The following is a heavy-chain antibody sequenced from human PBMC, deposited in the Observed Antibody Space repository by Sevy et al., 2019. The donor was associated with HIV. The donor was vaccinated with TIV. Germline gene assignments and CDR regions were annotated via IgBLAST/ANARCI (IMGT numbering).Heavy chain of an antibody. CDR3: ARDGVYKYDSSGYPFYYYGMDV. CDR1: GFTFNSYS. CDR2: ISPSGSTI. Sequence: GGSLRLSCAASGFTFNSYSINWVRQAPGKGLEWVSYISPSGSTIHYADSVKGRFTLSRDNAKNSAYLQMNSLRDEDTAVYCCARDGVYKYDSSGYPFYYYGMDVWGQGTTVTVSS. J-gene: IGHJ6*02. V-gene: IGHV3-48*02. D-gene: IGHD3-22*01.